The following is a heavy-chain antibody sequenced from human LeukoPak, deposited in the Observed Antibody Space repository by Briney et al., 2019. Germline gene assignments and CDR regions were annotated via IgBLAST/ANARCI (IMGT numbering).Heavy chain of an antibody. CDR3: ARVGVQRAGTDYYYYYMDV. Sequence: SVKVSCKASGGTFSSYAISWVRQAPGQGLEWMGRIIPIFGTANYAQKFQGRITITTDESTSTAYMELSSLRSEDTAVYYCARVGVQRAGTDYYYYYMDVWGKGTTVTVSS. D-gene: IGHD6-13*01. CDR2: IIPIFGTA. CDR1: GGTFSSYA. J-gene: IGHJ6*03. V-gene: IGHV1-69*05.